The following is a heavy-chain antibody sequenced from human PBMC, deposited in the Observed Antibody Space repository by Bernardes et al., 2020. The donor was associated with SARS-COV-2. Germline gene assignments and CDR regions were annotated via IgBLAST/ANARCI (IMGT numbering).Heavy chain of an antibody. J-gene: IGHJ6*02. Sequence: SEPLSLTCTVSGGSISSSDYYWGWLRQPPGKGLEWIGLIFYSGNTYYNPSLKSRVTISVDTSKNQFSLKLNSVTAADTAVYFCARQELHPLGYFYGFDVWGLGTTVTVS. CDR2: IFYSGNT. D-gene: IGHD1-26*01. CDR1: GGSISSSDYY. CDR3: ARQELHPLGYFYGFDV. V-gene: IGHV4-39*01.